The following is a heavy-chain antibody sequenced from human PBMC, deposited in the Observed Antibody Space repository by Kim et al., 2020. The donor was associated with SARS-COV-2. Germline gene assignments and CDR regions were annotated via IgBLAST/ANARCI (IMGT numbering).Heavy chain of an antibody. CDR3: ARDHPGFLEWSHHHRPHYYYYYGMDV. D-gene: IGHD3-3*01. J-gene: IGHJ6*02. Sequence: SETLSLTCTVSGGSISSYYWSWIRQPPGKGLEWIGYIYYSGSTNYNPSLKSRVTISVDTSKNQFSLKLNSVTAADTAVYYCARDHPGFLEWSHHHRPHYYYYYGMDVWGQGTTVTVSS. V-gene: IGHV4-59*13. CDR2: IYYSGST. CDR1: GGSISSYY.